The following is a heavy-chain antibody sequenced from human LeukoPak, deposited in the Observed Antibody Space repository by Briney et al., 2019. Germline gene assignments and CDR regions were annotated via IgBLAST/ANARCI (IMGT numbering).Heavy chain of an antibody. J-gene: IGHJ6*02. CDR1: GFTFSSYW. V-gene: IGHV3-74*01. D-gene: IGHD3-16*01. CDR3: ARGGPVHWGGYYYGMDV. Sequence: GGSLRLSCAASGFTFSSYWMHWVRQAPGKGLVWVSRINSDGSSTSYADSVKGRFTISRDNAKNTLYLQMSSLRAEDTAVYYSARGGPVHWGGYYYGMDVWGQGTTVTVSS. CDR2: INSDGSST.